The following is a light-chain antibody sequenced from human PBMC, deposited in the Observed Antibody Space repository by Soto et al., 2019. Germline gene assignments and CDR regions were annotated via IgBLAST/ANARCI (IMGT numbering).Light chain of an antibody. CDR2: AAS. Sequence: DIQMTQSPSSLSASLGDRVTITCRASQSISSYLNWYQQKPGKAPKLLIYAASSLQSGVPSRFSASVSGTDGNVTIRGMESEDGPSYYRKQTDRTTRAFRQGTKVDIK. CDR1: QSISSY. V-gene: IGKV1-39*01. CDR3: KQTDRTTRA. J-gene: IGKJ1*01.